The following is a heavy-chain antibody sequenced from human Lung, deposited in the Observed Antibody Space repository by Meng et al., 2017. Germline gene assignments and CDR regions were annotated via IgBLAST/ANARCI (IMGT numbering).Heavy chain of an antibody. J-gene: IGHJ4*02. CDR1: GGSFSDYY. D-gene: IGHD4-11*01. CDR3: ARGPTTMAHDFDY. CDR2: INHSGRT. Sequence: QAQPQLLGAGLLQPSETLSLTCVVSGGSFSDYYWSWIRQPPGKGLEWIGEINHSGRTNYNPSLESRATISVDTSQNNLSLKLSSVTAADSAVYYCARGPTTMAHDFDYWGQGTLVTVSS. V-gene: IGHV4-34*01.